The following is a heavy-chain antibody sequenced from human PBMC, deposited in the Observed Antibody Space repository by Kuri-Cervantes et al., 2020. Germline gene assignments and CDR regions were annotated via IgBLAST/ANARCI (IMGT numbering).Heavy chain of an antibody. Sequence: GGSLRLSCAASGFTFDDYAMHWVRQAPGKGLEWVSLISWDGGSTYYADSVKGRFTISRDNAKNSLYLQMNSLRAEDTAVYYCAREVGEQVQFLEWLYLNTYYMDVWGKGTTVTVSS. D-gene: IGHD3-3*01. CDR3: AREVGEQVQFLEWLYLNTYYMDV. J-gene: IGHJ6*03. CDR2: ISWDGGST. CDR1: GFTFDDYA. V-gene: IGHV3-43D*04.